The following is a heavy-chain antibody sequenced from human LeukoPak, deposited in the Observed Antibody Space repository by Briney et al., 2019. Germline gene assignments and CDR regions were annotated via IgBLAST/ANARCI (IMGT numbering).Heavy chain of an antibody. J-gene: IGHJ4*02. CDR1: GFTFSNAW. CDR2: IKSKTDGGTT. Sequence: PGGPLRLSCAASGFTFSNAWMSWVRQAPGKGLEWVGRIKSKTDGGTTDYAAPVKGRFTISRDDSKNTLYLQMNSLKTEDTAVYYCTTVDPQYYYDSSGYYFDYGGQGTLVTVSS. V-gene: IGHV3-15*01. D-gene: IGHD3-22*01. CDR3: TTVDPQYYYDSSGYYFDY.